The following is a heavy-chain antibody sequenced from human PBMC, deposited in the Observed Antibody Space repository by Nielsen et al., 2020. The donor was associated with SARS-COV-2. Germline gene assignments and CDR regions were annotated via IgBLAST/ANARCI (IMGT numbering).Heavy chain of an antibody. V-gene: IGHV3-66*01. CDR2: IYTDGST. D-gene: IGHD7-27*01. J-gene: IGHJ6*02. Sequence: GESLKISCAASGFMVSDSYMSWIRQTPGKGLDWVSVIYTDGSTSHADSVKGRFTISRDNSKNTLYLQMNGLRAEDTAVYYCARDNWGRMDVWGQGTTVTVSS. CDR3: ARDNWGRMDV. CDR1: GFMVSDSY.